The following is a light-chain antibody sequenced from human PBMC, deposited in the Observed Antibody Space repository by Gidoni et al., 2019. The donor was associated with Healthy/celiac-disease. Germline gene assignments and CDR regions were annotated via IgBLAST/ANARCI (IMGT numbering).Light chain of an antibody. CDR1: SSDVVSYHL. CDR3: CSSAGSSTFVV. Sequence: QSALAQPATVSGTPGQSTTSSCTGTSSDVVSYHLVSWYQQHPGKAPKLMIYEVSKRPSGVSNRFSGSKSGTTASLTISGLQADDEADYYCCSSAGSSTFVVFGGGTKLTVL. CDR2: EVS. J-gene: IGLJ2*01. V-gene: IGLV2-23*02.